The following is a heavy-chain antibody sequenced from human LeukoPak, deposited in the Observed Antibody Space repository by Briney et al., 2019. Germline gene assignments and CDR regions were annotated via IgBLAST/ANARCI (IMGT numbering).Heavy chain of an antibody. D-gene: IGHD3-10*01. V-gene: IGHV1-69*01. CDR1: GGTFSGYA. Sequence: SVKVSCKASGGTFSGYAISWVRQAPGQGLEWMGGIIPIFGTANYAQKFQGRVTITADESTSTAYMELSSLRSEDTAVYYCARESLVRGVMDYYYYGMDVWGQGTTVTVSS. J-gene: IGHJ6*02. CDR2: IIPIFGTA. CDR3: ARESLVRGVMDYYYYGMDV.